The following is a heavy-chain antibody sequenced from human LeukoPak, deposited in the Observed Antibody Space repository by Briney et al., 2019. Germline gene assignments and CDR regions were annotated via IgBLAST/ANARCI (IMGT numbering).Heavy chain of an antibody. J-gene: IGHJ1*01. D-gene: IGHD6-19*01. CDR1: GFTFSSYS. CDR3: ARVFGTFPHEEHSSGWKYFQH. V-gene: IGHV3-48*04. Sequence: GGSLRLSCAASGFTFSSYSMNWVRQAPGKGLEWVSYISSSSSTIYYADSVKGRFTISRDNAKNSLYLQMNSLRAEDTAVYYCARVFGTFPHEEHSSGWKYFQHWGQGTLVTVSS. CDR2: ISSSSSTI.